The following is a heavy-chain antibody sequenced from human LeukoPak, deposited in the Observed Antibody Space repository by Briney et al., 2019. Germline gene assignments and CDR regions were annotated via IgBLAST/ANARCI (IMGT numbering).Heavy chain of an antibody. J-gene: IGHJ4*02. CDR2: MIRGSGDA. CDR3: TRNGGGLAY. V-gene: IGHV1-8*01. Sequence: ASVKVSCKAIGYTFTSNDIIWMRQAPGQGLEWVGWMIRGSGDAVFAQKFQDRITLTRDTSRSTAYMELSSLRFDDTAVYYCTRNGGGLAYWGQGTLVSVSS. CDR1: GYTFTSND. D-gene: IGHD3-16*01.